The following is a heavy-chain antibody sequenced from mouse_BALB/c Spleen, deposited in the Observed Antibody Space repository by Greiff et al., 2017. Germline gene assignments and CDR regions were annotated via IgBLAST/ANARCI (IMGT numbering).Heavy chain of an antibody. V-gene: IGHV1S81*02. CDR3: ASYYDYFDY. D-gene: IGHD2-10*01. J-gene: IGHJ2*01. CDR1: GYTFTSYW. Sequence: VQLQQPGAELVKPGASVKLSCKASGYTFTSYWMHWVKQRPGQGLEWIGEINPSNGRTNYNEKFKSKATLTVDKSSSTAYMQLSSLTSEDSAVYYCASYYDYFDYWGQGTTLTVSS. CDR2: INPSNGRT.